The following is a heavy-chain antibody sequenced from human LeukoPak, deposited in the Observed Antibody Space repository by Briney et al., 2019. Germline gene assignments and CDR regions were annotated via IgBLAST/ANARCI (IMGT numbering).Heavy chain of an antibody. CDR2: ISYDRSNK. V-gene: IGHV3-30*18. D-gene: IGHD5-18*01. Sequence: GGSLRLSCAASGFIFSTYDMHWVRQAPGKGPEWVAVISYDRSNKYYADSVKGRFTISRDNSKNTLYLQMNSLRAEDTAVYYCAKRIQSAMATGYWGQGTLVTVSS. CDR3: AKRIQSAMATGY. CDR1: GFIFSTYD. J-gene: IGHJ4*02.